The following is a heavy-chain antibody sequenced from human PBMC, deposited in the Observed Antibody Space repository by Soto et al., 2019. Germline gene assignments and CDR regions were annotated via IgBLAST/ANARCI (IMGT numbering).Heavy chain of an antibody. J-gene: IGHJ6*02. V-gene: IGHV1-69*02. CDR1: GGTFSSYT. Sequence: QVQLVQSGAEVKKPGSSVKVSCKASGGTFSSYTISWVRQAPGQGLEWMGRIIPILGIANYAQKFQGRVTITADKSTSTAYMELSSLRSEDTAVYYCARVWVYGSGSYYKGENYYYYGMDVWGQGTTVTVSS. CDR2: IIPILGIA. D-gene: IGHD3-10*01. CDR3: ARVWVYGSGSYYKGENYYYYGMDV.